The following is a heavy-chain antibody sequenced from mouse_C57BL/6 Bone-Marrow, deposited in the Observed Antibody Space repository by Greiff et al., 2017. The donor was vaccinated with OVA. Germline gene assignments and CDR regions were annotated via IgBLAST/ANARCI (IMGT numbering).Heavy chain of an antibody. D-gene: IGHD2-3*01. J-gene: IGHJ3*01. Sequence: EVQVVESGAELVRPGASVKLSCTASGFNIKDDYMHWVKQRPEQGLEWIGWIDPENGDTEYASKFQGKATITADTSSNTAYLQLSSLTSEDTAVYYCTTRDGYYSWFAYWGQGTLVTVSA. CDR3: TTRDGYYSWFAY. V-gene: IGHV14-4*01. CDR1: GFNIKDDY. CDR2: IDPENGDT.